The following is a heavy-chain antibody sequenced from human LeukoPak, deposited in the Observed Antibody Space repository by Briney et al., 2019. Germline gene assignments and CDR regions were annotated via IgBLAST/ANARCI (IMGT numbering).Heavy chain of an antibody. Sequence: GGSLRLSCAASGFTFSSYGMSWVRQAPGKGLEWVSTISGSGRSTYYADSVKGRFTISRDNSKNTLYLQMNSLRAEDTAVYYCAKEDRPYCGGDCYHDYWGQGTLVTVSS. CDR1: GFTFSSYG. V-gene: IGHV3-23*01. CDR3: AKEDRPYCGGDCYHDY. CDR2: ISGSGRST. J-gene: IGHJ4*02. D-gene: IGHD2-21*02.